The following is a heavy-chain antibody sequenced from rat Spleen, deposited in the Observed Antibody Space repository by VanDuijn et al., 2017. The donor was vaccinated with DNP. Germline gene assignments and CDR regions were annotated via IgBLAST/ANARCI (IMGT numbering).Heavy chain of an antibody. Sequence: EVQLVESGGGLVQPGRSLKLSCPASGFTFSNYGMAWVRQAPTRGLEWVAAISYDGSSTYYRDSVKGRFTISRDNAKSTLYLQMDSLRSEDTATYYCATGRSFDYWGQGVMVTVSS. J-gene: IGHJ2*01. CDR3: ATGRSFDY. V-gene: IGHV5-29*01. CDR2: ISYDGSST. CDR1: GFTFSNYG.